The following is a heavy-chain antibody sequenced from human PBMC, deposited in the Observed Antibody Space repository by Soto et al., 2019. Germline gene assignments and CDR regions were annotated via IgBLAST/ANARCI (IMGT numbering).Heavy chain of an antibody. CDR2: IYYSGST. CDR3: ARDLNVVTAIPQGWYFDL. D-gene: IGHD2-21*02. Sequence: QVQLQESGPGLVKPSETLSLTCTVSGGSISSYYWSWIRQPPGKGLEWIRYIYYSGSTNYNPSLKSRVTISVDTSKNQFSLKLSSVTAADTAVYYCARDLNVVTAIPQGWYFDLWGRGTLVTVSS. CDR1: GGSISSYY. V-gene: IGHV4-59*01. J-gene: IGHJ2*01.